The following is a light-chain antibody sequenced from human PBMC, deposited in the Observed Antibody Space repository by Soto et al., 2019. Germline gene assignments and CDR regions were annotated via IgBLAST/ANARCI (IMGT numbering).Light chain of an antibody. J-gene: IGLJ2*01. CDR1: SSNIGAGYD. V-gene: IGLV1-40*01. Sequence: QAVVTQPPSVSGAPGQRVTISCTGSSSNIGAGYDVHWYQQLPGTAPKLLISRNNNRPSGVPDRFSGSKSGTSASLAITGLQAEDEADYYCQSYDSSLSGWVFGGGTQLTVL. CDR3: QSYDSSLSGWV. CDR2: RNN.